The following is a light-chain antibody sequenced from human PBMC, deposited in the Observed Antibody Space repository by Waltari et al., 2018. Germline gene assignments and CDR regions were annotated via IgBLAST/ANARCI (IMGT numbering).Light chain of an antibody. Sequence: QSALTPPASVSGSPGQSITISCTVSSSDVGGFNYVSWYQQPPGKAPKLMIYDVSKRPSGGSNRFSGSKSGNTASLTISGLQAEDEADYYCSSYTSSSTYYVFGTGTKVTVL. CDR2: DVS. V-gene: IGLV2-14*01. J-gene: IGLJ1*01. CDR1: SSDVGGFNY. CDR3: SSYTSSSTYYV.